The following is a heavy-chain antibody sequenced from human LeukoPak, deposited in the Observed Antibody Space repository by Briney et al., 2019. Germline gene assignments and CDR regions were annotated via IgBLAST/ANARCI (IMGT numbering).Heavy chain of an antibody. J-gene: IGHJ3*02. D-gene: IGHD4-23*01. CDR3: ARSNYGGNSGDAFDI. CDR1: GFTFSSYA. V-gene: IGHV3-30-3*01. Sequence: PGGSLRLSCAASGFTFSSYAMHWVRQAPGKGLEWVAVISYDGSNKYYADSVKGRFTISRDNSKNTLYLQMNSLRAEDTAVYYCARSNYGGNSGDAFDIWGQGTMVTVSS. CDR2: ISYDGSNK.